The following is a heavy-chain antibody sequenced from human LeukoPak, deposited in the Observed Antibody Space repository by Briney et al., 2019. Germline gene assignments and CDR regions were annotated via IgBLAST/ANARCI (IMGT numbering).Heavy chain of an antibody. CDR2: IYSTGST. CDR1: GGSISSYY. V-gene: IGHV4-4*07. J-gene: IGHJ4*02. CDR3: AKQIASAGTAGFDF. D-gene: IGHD6-13*01. Sequence: SETLSLTCTVSGGSISSYYWSWIRQPAGKGLEWIGRIYSTGSTNYNPSLKSRVTMSVDTSKNQFSLRLGSVTAADTAVYYCAKQIASAGTAGFDFWGQGALVTVSS.